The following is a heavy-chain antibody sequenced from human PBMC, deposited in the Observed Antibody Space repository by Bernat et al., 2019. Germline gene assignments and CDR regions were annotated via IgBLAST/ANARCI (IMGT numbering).Heavy chain of an antibody. D-gene: IGHD2-15*01. V-gene: IGHV1-69*13. CDR1: GYTFTNYG. Sequence: QVQLVQSGAEVKKPGASVKVSCKASGYTFTNYGISWVRQAPGQGLEWMGGIIPIFGTANYAQKFQGRVTITADESTSTAYMELSSPRSEDTAVYYCAMTLVVVVAATPGGAFDIWGQGTMVTVSS. CDR2: IIPIFGTA. J-gene: IGHJ3*02. CDR3: AMTLVVVVAATPGGAFDI.